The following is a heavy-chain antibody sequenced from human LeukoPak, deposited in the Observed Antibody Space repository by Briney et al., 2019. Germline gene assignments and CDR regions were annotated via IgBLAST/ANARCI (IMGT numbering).Heavy chain of an antibody. Sequence: GASVKVSRKASGYTFTCYAMHWVRQAPGQRLEWMGWINAGNGNTKYSQKFQGRVTITRDTSASTAYMELSSLRSEDTAVYYCAREVDTAMVFDPWGQGTLVTVSS. J-gene: IGHJ5*02. CDR2: INAGNGNT. CDR1: GYTFTCYA. CDR3: AREVDTAMVFDP. V-gene: IGHV1-3*01. D-gene: IGHD5-18*01.